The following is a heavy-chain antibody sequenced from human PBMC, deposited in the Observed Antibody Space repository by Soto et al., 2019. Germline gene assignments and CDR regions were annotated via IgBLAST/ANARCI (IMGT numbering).Heavy chain of an antibody. CDR2: IWFDGSKK. CDR3: ARDPGTIWYYFDN. J-gene: IGHJ4*02. CDR1: GFTFSTYG. Sequence: QVQLVESGGGVVQPGRSLRLSCVASGFTFSTYGMHWVRQAPGKGLEWVAVIWFDGSKKYYADSVKGRFTISRDDSKNTLYLQINSLRAEDTAVYYCARDPGTIWYYFDNWGQGTLVTVSS. D-gene: IGHD6-13*01. V-gene: IGHV3-33*01.